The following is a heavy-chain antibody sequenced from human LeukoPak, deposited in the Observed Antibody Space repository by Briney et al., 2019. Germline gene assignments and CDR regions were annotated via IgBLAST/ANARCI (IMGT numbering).Heavy chain of an antibody. V-gene: IGHV4-34*01. D-gene: IGHD1-1*01. Sequence: PAETLSLPCAVWGGPFSGYYWSWIRPPPGKGVEGSGENNHSGSTNYNPSLKSHDTTSVDTPNNQSSLKPSSVTAADPAAYYCARGELEICSNGRDVWDQGPTVTVS. CDR3: ARGELEICSNGRDV. J-gene: IGHJ6*02. CDR2: NNHSGST. CDR1: GGPFSGYY.